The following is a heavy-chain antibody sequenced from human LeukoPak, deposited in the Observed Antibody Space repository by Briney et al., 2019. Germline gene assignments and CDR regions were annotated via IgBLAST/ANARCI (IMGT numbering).Heavy chain of an antibody. Sequence: PGGSLRLSCAASGFAFSGYSLNWVRQAPGKGLEWVSYISGSSSTIYYADSVKDRFTIPRDNAKNSLYLQMNSLRAEDTAVYYCAKCGTSSGFDYWGQGSLVTVSS. CDR1: GFAFSGYS. J-gene: IGHJ4*02. CDR2: ISGSSSTI. V-gene: IGHV3-48*01. CDR3: AKCGTSSGFDY. D-gene: IGHD1/OR15-1a*01.